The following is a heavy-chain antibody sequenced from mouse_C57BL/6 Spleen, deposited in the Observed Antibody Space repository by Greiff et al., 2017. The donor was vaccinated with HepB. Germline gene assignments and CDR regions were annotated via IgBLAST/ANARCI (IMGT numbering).Heavy chain of an antibody. CDR2: ISGGGGNT. J-gene: IGHJ2*01. V-gene: IGHV5-9*01. Sequence: EVMLVESGGGLVKPGGSLKLSCAASGFTFSSYTMSWVRQTPEKRLEWVATISGGGGNTYYPDSVKGRFTISRDNAKDTLYLKMSSLRYEDTALYYCARTYGYGFDYWGQGTTLTVSS. D-gene: IGHD2-2*01. CDR1: GFTFSSYT. CDR3: ARTYGYGFDY.